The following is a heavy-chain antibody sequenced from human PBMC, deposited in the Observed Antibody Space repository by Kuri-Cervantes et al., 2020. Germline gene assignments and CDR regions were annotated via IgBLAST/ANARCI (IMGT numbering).Heavy chain of an antibody. Sequence: SETLSLTCTVSGGSISSYYWSWIRQPAGKGLEWIGRIYTGGTTNYNPSLKSRVTMSVDTSKNQFSLKLSSVTAADTAVYYCARVCNGDCSGAFDIWGQGTMVTVSS. V-gene: IGHV4-4*07. D-gene: IGHD2-21*02. CDR3: ARVCNGDCSGAFDI. CDR1: GGSISSYY. J-gene: IGHJ3*02. CDR2: IYTGGTT.